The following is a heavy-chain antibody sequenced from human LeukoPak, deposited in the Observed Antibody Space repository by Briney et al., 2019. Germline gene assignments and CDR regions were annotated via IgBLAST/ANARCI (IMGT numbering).Heavy chain of an antibody. Sequence: GGSLRLSCAASGFTFSSYGMHWVRQAPGKGLEWVAVISYDGSNKYYADSVKGRFTISRDKSKNTLYLQMNSLRAEDTAVYYCAKEGEGTGLDYWGQGTLVTVSS. J-gene: IGHJ4*02. CDR3: AKEGEGTGLDY. CDR2: ISYDGSNK. D-gene: IGHD3/OR15-3a*01. V-gene: IGHV3-30*18. CDR1: GFTFSSYG.